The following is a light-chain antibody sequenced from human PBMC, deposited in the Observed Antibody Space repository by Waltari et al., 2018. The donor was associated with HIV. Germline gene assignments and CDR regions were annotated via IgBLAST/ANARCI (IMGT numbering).Light chain of an antibody. CDR1: QSVSSSY. J-gene: IGKJ1*01. V-gene: IGKV3-20*01. CDR2: GAS. Sequence: EIVLTQSPGTLSLSPGESATLACRASQSVSSSYLAWYQQKPGQAPRLLIHGASSRATGIPDRVSGSGSGTDFTLTISRLEPEDFAVFYCQHYSNTPWTFGQGTKVEI. CDR3: QHYSNTPWT.